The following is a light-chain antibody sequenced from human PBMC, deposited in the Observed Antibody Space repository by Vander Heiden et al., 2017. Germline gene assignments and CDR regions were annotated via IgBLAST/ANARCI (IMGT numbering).Light chain of an antibody. CDR3: QQYNNWPPSWT. V-gene: IGKV3-15*01. CDR2: GAS. J-gene: IGKJ1*01. Sequence: EILMTQSPAPLPVSPGERATLSCRASRSISRNLAWYQQKPGQAPRLLIYGASARATGVTDRFSGSGSGTEFTLTISSLQSVDSAVYYCQQYNNWPPSWTFGQGTKVEV. CDR1: RSISRN.